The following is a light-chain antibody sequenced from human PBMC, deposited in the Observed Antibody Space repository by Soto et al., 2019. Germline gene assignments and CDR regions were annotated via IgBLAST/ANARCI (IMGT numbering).Light chain of an antibody. CDR3: SSYTSISSPLDV. V-gene: IGLV2-14*01. Sequence: QSVLTQPASVSGSPGQSITISCTGTSSEVGGYNYVSWYQQYPGKAPKLMIYDVSYRPSGVSNRFSGSKSGNTASLTISGLHAEDEADYYCSSYTSISSPLDVFGTGTKLTVL. CDR1: SSEVGGYNY. J-gene: IGLJ1*01. CDR2: DVS.